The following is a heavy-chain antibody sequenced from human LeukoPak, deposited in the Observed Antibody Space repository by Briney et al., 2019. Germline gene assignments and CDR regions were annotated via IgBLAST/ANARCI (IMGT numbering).Heavy chain of an antibody. J-gene: IGHJ2*01. V-gene: IGHV1-24*01. CDR3: ATGVFVLGSDWYFDL. D-gene: IGHD6-13*01. CDR2: FDPEAGET. Sequence: ASVKVSCKVSGYTLTELSMHWVRKAHGKGLELKGSFDPEAGETIYAQKFQGRVTMTEDTSTDAAYMELSSLRSEDTAVYYCATGVFVLGSDWYFDLCGRGTLVTVSS. CDR1: GYTLTELS.